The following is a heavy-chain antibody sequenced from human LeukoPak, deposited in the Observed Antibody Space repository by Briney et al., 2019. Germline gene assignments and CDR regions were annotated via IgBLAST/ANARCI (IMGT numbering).Heavy chain of an antibody. CDR3: ARRTPYSDSSGYYYYYFDY. CDR2: IYYSGIA. J-gene: IGHJ4*02. Sequence: SETLSLTCTVSSGSIGSSNYYWGWIRRPPGKGLEWIGSIYYSGIAYYNPTLKSRVTISVDTSKNQFSLKLSSVTAADTAVYYCARRTPYSDSSGYYYYYFDYWGQGTLVTVSS. CDR1: SGSIGSSNYY. V-gene: IGHV4-39*01. D-gene: IGHD3-22*01.